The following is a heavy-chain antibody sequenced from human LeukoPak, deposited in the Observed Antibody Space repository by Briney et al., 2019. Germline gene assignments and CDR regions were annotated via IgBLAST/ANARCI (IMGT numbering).Heavy chain of an antibody. D-gene: IGHD5-18*01. V-gene: IGHV3-48*02. CDR2: ITSSSSII. Sequence: GGSLRLSCAASGFTFSSYTMNWVPQAPGGGREWVSYITSSSSIISYAHSVKGRFTISRDNARNSLYLQMNSLRDEDTAVYYCARYSYGSFDYWGQGTLVTVSS. J-gene: IGHJ4*02. CDR1: GFTFSSYT. CDR3: ARYSYGSFDY.